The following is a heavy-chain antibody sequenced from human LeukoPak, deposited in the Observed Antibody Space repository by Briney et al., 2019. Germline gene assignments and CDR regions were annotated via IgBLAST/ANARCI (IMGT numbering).Heavy chain of an antibody. D-gene: IGHD6-19*01. V-gene: IGHV1-2*06. CDR2: INPNSGGT. Sequence: ASVKVSCKXSGYTFTGYYMHWVRQAPRQGLEWMGRINPNSGGTNYSQKFQGRVTMTRDTSISTAYMELSRLRSDDTAVYYCARALYSSGWYVIDYWGQGTLVTVSS. CDR3: ARALYSSGWYVIDY. J-gene: IGHJ4*02. CDR1: GYTFTGYY.